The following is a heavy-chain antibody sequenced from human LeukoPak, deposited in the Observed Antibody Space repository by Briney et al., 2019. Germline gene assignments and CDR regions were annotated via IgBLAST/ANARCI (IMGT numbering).Heavy chain of an antibody. J-gene: IGHJ4*02. CDR2: ISSTSGYM. Sequence: GGSLRLSCAPSGLSFSSYTIHWVRQAPGKGLEWVSSISSTSGYMHYADSVKGRFSISRDNPKNLVHLEMDSLRADHTAVYYFAXXXXXXXXXLIGFYHFDYWGQGTLVTVSS. CDR3: AXXXXXXXXXLIGFYHFDY. V-gene: IGHV3-21*01. CDR1: GLSFSSYT. D-gene: IGHD3-9*01.